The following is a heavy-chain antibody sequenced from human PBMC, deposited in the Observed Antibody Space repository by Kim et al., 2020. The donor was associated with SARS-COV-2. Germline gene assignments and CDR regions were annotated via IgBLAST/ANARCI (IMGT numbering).Heavy chain of an antibody. V-gene: IGHV4-59*08. J-gene: IGHJ6*02. CDR1: GGSISSYY. CDR2: IYYSGST. Sequence: SETLSLTCTVSGGSISSYYWSWIRQPPGKGLEWIGYIYYSGSTNYNPSLKSRVTISVDTSKNQFSLKLSSVTAADTAVYYCARHLASGYSVLYYYYGMDVWGQGTTVNVSS. D-gene: IGHD3-22*01. CDR3: ARHLASGYSVLYYYYGMDV.